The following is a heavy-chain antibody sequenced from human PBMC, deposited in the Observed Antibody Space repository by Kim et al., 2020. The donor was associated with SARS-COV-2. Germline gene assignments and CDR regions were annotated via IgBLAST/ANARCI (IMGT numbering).Heavy chain of an antibody. CDR3: ASFGPLGFDY. V-gene: IGHV3-66*01. CDR2: ST. D-gene: IGHD3-10*01. Sequence: STYYADSVKGRFTISRDNSKNTLYLQMNSLRAEDTAVYYCASFGPLGFDYWGQGTLVTVSS. J-gene: IGHJ4*02.